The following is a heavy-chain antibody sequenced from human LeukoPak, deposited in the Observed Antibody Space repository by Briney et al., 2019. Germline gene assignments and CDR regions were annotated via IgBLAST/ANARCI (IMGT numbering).Heavy chain of an antibody. CDR3: ARVERADFWSGIGYYFDY. CDR1: GGSISSYY. CDR2: IYYSGNT. V-gene: IGHV4-59*08. Sequence: PSETLSLTCTVSGGSISSYYWSWIRQPPGKGLEWIGNIYYSGNTYYKPSLKSRVTISVDTSNNQFSLKLSSVTAADTAIYYCARVERADFWSGIGYYFDYWGQGTLVTVSS. J-gene: IGHJ4*02. D-gene: IGHD3-3*01.